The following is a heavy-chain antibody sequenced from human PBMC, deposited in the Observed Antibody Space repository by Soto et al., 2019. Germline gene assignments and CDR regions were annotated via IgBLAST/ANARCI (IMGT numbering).Heavy chain of an antibody. CDR1: GFTFSGYG. D-gene: IGHD2-15*01. CDR2: ISYDGSDK. CDR3: AKGVVVATTSFQH. J-gene: IGHJ1*01. V-gene: IGHV3-30*18. Sequence: QVQLVESGGGVVQPGRSLRLSCAASGFTFSGYGMHWVRQAPGKGLEWVAVISYDGSDKYYADSVKGRFTISRDNSNNTLCLQMDSLRAEDTAVYYCAKGVVVATTSFQHWGQGSLVTVSS.